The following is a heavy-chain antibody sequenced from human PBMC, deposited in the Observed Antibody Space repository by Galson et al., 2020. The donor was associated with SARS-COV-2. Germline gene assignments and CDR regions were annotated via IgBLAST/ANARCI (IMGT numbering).Heavy chain of an antibody. D-gene: IGHD3-16*01. CDR1: GFSFSSSGVG. CDR2: IYWDGDK. Sequence: KMSGPTLVKPTQTLTLTCTFSGFSFSSSGVGVVWIRQPPGKALEWLALIYWDGDKRYSPSLKNRLTITKDNPKNQVVLTVSNMDPMDTGTYYCAHRKTLVWFDFWGQGTLVTVSS. J-gene: IGHJ4*02. V-gene: IGHV2-5*02. CDR3: AHRKTLVWFDF.